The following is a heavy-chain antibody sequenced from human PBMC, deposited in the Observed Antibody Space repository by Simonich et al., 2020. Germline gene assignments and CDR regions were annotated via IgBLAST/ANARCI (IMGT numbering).Heavy chain of an antibody. J-gene: IGHJ6*02. V-gene: IGHV3-21*01. D-gene: IGHD2-2*01. CDR3: AGGVYCSSTSCSTYYYYGMDV. Sequence: EVQLVESGGGLVKPGGSLRLSCAASGFTFSSYSMNWVRQAPGKGLEWVSSISSSSSYIYYADSGKGRFTIARDNAKNALCLQMNSLRAEDTAVYYCAGGVYCSSTSCSTYYYYGMDVWGQGTTVTVSS. CDR2: ISSSSSYI. CDR1: GFTFSSYS.